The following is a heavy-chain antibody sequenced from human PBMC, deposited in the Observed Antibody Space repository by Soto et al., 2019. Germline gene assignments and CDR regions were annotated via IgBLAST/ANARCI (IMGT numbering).Heavy chain of an antibody. CDR2: IDWDDDK. J-gene: IGHJ4*02. Sequence: GSGPTLVNPTQTLTLTCTFSGFSLSTSGMCVSWIRQPPGKALEWLARIDWDDDKYYSTSLKTRLTISKDTSKNQVVLTMTNMGPVDTATYYCARIYYSGIAARRVFDYWGQGTLVTVSS. V-gene: IGHV2-70*11. CDR1: GFSLSTSGMC. CDR3: ARIYYSGIAARRVFDY. D-gene: IGHD6-6*01.